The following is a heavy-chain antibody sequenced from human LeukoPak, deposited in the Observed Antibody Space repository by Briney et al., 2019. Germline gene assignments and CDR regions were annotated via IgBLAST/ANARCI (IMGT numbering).Heavy chain of an antibody. CDR3: ARWYSSGWAFDY. Sequence: SETLSRTCTVSGGTISSYYWNWIRQPPGKGLEWIGYIHYSGGTKYNPSLKSRVTISVDTSKNQFSLKLSSVTAADTAVYYCARWYSSGWAFDYWGQGTLVTVSS. CDR2: IHYSGGT. CDR1: GGTISSYY. J-gene: IGHJ4*02. D-gene: IGHD6-19*01. V-gene: IGHV4-59*08.